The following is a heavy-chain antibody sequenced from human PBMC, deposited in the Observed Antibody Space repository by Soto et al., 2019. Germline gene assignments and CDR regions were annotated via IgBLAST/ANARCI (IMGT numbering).Heavy chain of an antibody. V-gene: IGHV4-61*01. J-gene: IGHJ4*02. CDR2: IYYSVST. D-gene: IGHD3-10*01. Sequence: SETLSLTCTVSGGSVSSGSYYWSWIRQPPGKGLEWSGYIYYSVSTNYNPSLKSRVTISVDTSKNQFSLKLSSVTAADTAVYYCARVLVGVNFDYWGQGTMVTVSS. CDR3: ARVLVGVNFDY. CDR1: GGSVSSGSYY.